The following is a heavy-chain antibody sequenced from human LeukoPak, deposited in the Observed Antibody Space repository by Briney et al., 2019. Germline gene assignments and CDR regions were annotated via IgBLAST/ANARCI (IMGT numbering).Heavy chain of an antibody. D-gene: IGHD4-17*01. Sequence: GRSLRLSCTASGFTFSSYGMHWVRQAPGKGLEWVTFIYNDGSQEFHADSVKGRFSISRDNSKNTLYLQMNSLRAEDTAVYYCAKTTVTTSHTGGLDYWGQGTLVTVSS. CDR1: GFTFSSYG. CDR3: AKTTVTTSHTGGLDY. V-gene: IGHV3-33*06. CDR2: IYNDGSQE. J-gene: IGHJ4*02.